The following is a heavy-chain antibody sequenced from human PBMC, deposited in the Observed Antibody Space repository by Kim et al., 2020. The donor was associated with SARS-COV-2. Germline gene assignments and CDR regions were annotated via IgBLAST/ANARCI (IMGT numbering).Heavy chain of an antibody. V-gene: IGHV1-2*02. D-gene: IGHD5-18*01. CDR3: ARGPMGYKYSPTYFDH. CDR1: GYTFTGYL. CDR2: INPQSGST. Sequence: ASVKVSCKASGYTFTGYLIHWVRQTPGQGLEWMGWINPQSGSTDFAQKFDGRLTMSRDTSINTAYMKLSSLRSGDTAFYYCARGPMGYKYSPTYFDHWG. J-gene: IGHJ4*01.